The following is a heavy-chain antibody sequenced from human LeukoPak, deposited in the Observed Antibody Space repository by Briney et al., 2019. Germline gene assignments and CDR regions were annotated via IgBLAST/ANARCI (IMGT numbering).Heavy chain of an antibody. CDR1: GFTVSSTY. Sequence: GGSLRLSCAASGFTVSSTYMSWVRQAPGKGLEGVSVIYSGGSTYYADSGKGRFTISRDNAKNSLYLQMNSLRAEDTAVYYCARVDCSSTSCYLDYYYYYMDVWGKGTTVTVSS. V-gene: IGHV3-66*01. CDR2: IYSGGST. CDR3: ARVDCSSTSCYLDYYYYYMDV. D-gene: IGHD2-2*01. J-gene: IGHJ6*03.